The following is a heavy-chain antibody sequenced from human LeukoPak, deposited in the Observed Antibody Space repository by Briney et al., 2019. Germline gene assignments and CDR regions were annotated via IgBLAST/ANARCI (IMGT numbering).Heavy chain of an antibody. J-gene: IGHJ6*03. CDR3: ARRPYDFWSGYYGETRYYYYYMDV. V-gene: IGHV1-8*01. D-gene: IGHD3-3*01. CDR1: GYTFTSYD. Sequence: GASVKDSCKASGYTFTSYDINWVRQPTGQGLEWMGWMNPNSGNTGYAQKFQGRVTMTRNTSISTAYMELSSLRSEDTAVYYCARRPYDFWSGYYGETRYYYYYMDVWGKGTTVTVSS. CDR2: MNPNSGNT.